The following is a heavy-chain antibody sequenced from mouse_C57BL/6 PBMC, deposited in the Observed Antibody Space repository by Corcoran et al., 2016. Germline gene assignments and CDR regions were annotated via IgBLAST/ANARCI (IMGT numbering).Heavy chain of an antibody. Sequence: DVQLQESGPGLGKPYQSLSPTCSVTGYSITSGYYWNWIRQFPGNKLEWMGYISYDGSNNSNHSLKNRISITRDTTKNQFFLKLNSVTTEDTATVDCARNYGNRWYSYVWATGTTVTVP. CDR1: GYSITSGYY. CDR2: ISYDGSN. CDR3: ARNYGNRWYSYV. D-gene: IGHD2-1*01. J-gene: IGHJ1*03. V-gene: IGHV3-6*01.